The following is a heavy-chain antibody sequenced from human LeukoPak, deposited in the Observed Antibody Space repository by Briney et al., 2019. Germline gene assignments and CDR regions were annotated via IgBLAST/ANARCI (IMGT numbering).Heavy chain of an antibody. CDR1: GGSISSYY. J-gene: IGHJ3*02. CDR3: ARVYGGNSQGAFDI. V-gene: IGHV4-59*01. D-gene: IGHD2-21*02. Sequence: SETLSLTCTVSGGSISSYYWSWIRQPPGKGLEWIGYIYYSGSTNYNPSLKSRVTISVDTSKNQFSLKLSSVTAADTAVYYCARVYGGNSQGAFDIWGQGTMVTVSS. CDR2: IYYSGST.